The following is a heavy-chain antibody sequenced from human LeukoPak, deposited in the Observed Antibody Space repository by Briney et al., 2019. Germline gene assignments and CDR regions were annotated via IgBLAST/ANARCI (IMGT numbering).Heavy chain of an antibody. CDR1: GYTFTGYY. Sequence: VASVKVSCKASGYTFTGYYMHWVRQAPGQGLGWMGWINPNSGGTNYAQKFQGRVTMTRDTSISTAYMELSRLRSDDTAVYYCARGSIAARRGWFDPWGQGTLVTVSS. CDR2: INPNSGGT. J-gene: IGHJ5*02. D-gene: IGHD6-6*01. CDR3: ARGSIAARRGWFDP. V-gene: IGHV1-2*02.